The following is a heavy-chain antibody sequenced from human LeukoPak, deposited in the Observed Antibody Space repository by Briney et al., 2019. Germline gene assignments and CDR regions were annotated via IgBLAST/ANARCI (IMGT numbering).Heavy chain of an antibody. CDR2: IYYSGST. V-gene: IGHV4-39*07. Sequence: SETVSLPCAVSGGSISSNSYYWGWIRQPPGKGLEWIGSIYYSGSTYYNPSLKSRVTISVDTSKNQFSLKLRSVTAADTAVYYCARDKEWLAPFDYWGQGTLVTVSS. D-gene: IGHD6-19*01. J-gene: IGHJ4*02. CDR3: ARDKEWLAPFDY. CDR1: GGSISSNSYY.